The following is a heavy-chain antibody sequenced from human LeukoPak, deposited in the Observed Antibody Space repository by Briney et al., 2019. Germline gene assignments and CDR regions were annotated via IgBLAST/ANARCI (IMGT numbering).Heavy chain of an antibody. Sequence: VASVKVSCKASGYTFTSNDINWVRQATGQGLEWMGWMNPNSGNTGYAQKFQGRVTMTRNTSISTAYMELSSLRSEDTAVYYCARGGYSSTHYYHYYYMDVWGKGTTVTVSS. V-gene: IGHV1-8*01. CDR2: MNPNSGNT. J-gene: IGHJ6*03. CDR3: ARGGYSSTHYYHYYYMDV. CDR1: GYTFTSND. D-gene: IGHD6-13*01.